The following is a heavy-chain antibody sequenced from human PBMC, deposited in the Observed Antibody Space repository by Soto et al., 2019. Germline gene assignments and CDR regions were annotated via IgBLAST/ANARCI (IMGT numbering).Heavy chain of an antibody. Sequence: GASVKVSCKVSGYTLTELSMHWVRQAPGKGLEWMGGFDPEDGETIYAQKFQGRVTMTEDTSTDTAYMELSSLRSEDTAVYYCALFSSGWYRTDYRAQRTPVTVSS. J-gene: IGHJ4*02. CDR3: ALFSSGWYRTDY. V-gene: IGHV1-24*01. D-gene: IGHD6-19*01. CDR2: FDPEDGET. CDR1: GYTLTELS.